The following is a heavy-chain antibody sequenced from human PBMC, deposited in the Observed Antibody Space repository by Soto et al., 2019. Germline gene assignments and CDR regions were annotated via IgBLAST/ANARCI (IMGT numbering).Heavy chain of an antibody. CDR2: IYYSGST. CDR3: ARDVGAGSMVRGPGYNWFDP. Sequence: SETLSLTCTVSGGSISSGGYYWSWIRQHPGKGLEWIGYIYYSGSTYYNPSLKSRVTISVDTSKNQFSLKLSSVIAADTAVYYCARDVGAGSMVRGPGYNWFDPWGQGALVTVSS. D-gene: IGHD3-10*01. J-gene: IGHJ5*02. V-gene: IGHV4-31*03. CDR1: GGSISSGGYY.